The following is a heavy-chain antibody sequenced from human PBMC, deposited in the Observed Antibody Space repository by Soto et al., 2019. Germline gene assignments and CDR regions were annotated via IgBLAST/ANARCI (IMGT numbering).Heavy chain of an antibody. CDR3: ARILLYSSGPQIDY. CDR1: GFSLSTTGMC. V-gene: IGHV2-70*11. CDR2: IDWNDDK. Sequence: SGPTLVNPTETLTLTCTLSGFSLSTTGMCVSWIRQPPGKALEWLARIDWNDDKYYSTSLKTRLTISKDASKNQVVLTMTNMDPVDTATYYCARILLYSSGPQIDYWGQGTLVTVSS. J-gene: IGHJ4*02. D-gene: IGHD6-19*01.